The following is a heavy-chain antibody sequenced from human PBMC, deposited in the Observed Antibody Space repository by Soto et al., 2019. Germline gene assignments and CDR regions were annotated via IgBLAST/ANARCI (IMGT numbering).Heavy chain of an antibody. CDR3: ARANSNGWYQNFVL. CDR2: IYPGDSDT. J-gene: IGHJ4*02. CDR1: GYKFANYW. V-gene: IGHV5-51*01. D-gene: IGHD6-19*01. Sequence: GESLKISCQGSGYKFANYWIAWVRQMPGKGLEWMGIIYPGDSDTRYGPSFQGHVTISADKSLSTAYLQWSSLKASDTAIYYCARANSNGWYQNFVLWGQGTQVTVSS.